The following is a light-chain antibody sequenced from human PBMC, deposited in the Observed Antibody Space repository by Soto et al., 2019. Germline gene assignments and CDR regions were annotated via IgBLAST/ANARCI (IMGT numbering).Light chain of an antibody. Sequence: EIVLTQSPGTLSLSPGGRATLSCRASQSVSSNLAWYQKKPGQAPRLLIYGASTRATGIPARLSGSGSGTELTLTISSLQYEDFEVYYCQQYNNWIITFGHGTRLEIK. J-gene: IGKJ5*01. V-gene: IGKV3-15*01. CDR2: GAS. CDR3: QQYNNWIIT. CDR1: QSVSSN.